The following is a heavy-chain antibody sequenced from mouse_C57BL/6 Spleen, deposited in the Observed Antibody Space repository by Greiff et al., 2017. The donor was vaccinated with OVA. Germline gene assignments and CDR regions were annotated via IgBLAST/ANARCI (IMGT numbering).Heavy chain of an antibody. Sequence: EVKVVESGGGLVQSGRSLRLSCATSGFTFSDFYMEWVRQAPGKGLEWIAASRNKANDYTTEYSASVKGRFIVSRDTSQSILYLQMNALRAEDTAIYYCARDKVGIRGVFDYWGQGTTLTVSS. CDR2: SRNKANDYTT. CDR1: GFTFSDFY. CDR3: ARDKVGIRGVFDY. D-gene: IGHD2-4*01. J-gene: IGHJ2*01. V-gene: IGHV7-1*01.